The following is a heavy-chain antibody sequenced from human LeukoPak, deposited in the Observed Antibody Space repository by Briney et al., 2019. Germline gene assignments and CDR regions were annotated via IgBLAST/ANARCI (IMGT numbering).Heavy chain of an antibody. Sequence: KAGGFLRLSWAASGFTFSSYSMNWVRQAPGKGLEWVSSISSSISYIYYADSVKGRFTISRDNAKNSLYLQMNSLSAEDTVVYYCERDGDYGGRGDYWGQGTLVTVSS. CDR1: GFTFSSYS. CDR3: ERDGDYGGRGDY. V-gene: IGHV3-21*01. J-gene: IGHJ4*02. CDR2: ISSSISYI. D-gene: IGHD4-23*01.